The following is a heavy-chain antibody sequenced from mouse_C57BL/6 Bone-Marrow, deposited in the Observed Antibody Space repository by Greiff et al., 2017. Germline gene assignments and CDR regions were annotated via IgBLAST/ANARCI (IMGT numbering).Heavy chain of an antibody. CDR3: SSYYSNYYAMDY. D-gene: IGHD2-5*01. CDR1: GYTFTDYY. J-gene: IGHJ4*01. Sequence: VKLQHSGPELVKPGASVKISCKASGYTFTDYYMNWVKQSHGKSLEWIGDINPNTGGTSYNQKFKGKATLTVDKSSSTAYMELRSLTSEDSAVYYWSSYYSNYYAMDYWGQGTSVTVSS. CDR2: INPNTGGT. V-gene: IGHV1-26*01.